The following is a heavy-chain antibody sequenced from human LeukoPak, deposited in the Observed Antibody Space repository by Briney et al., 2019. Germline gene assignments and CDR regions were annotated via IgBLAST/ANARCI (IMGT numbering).Heavy chain of an antibody. CDR2: IYSGGST. D-gene: IGHD3-3*01. V-gene: IGHV3-53*01. Sequence: PGGSLRLSCAASGFIVSNSYMSWVRQAPGKGLEWVSVIYSGGSTYYADSVKGRFTISRDIAKNTLYLQMNSLRAEDTGVYYCAKDHYWSIDYWGRGTLVTVSS. CDR3: AKDHYWSIDY. CDR1: GFIVSNSY. J-gene: IGHJ4*02.